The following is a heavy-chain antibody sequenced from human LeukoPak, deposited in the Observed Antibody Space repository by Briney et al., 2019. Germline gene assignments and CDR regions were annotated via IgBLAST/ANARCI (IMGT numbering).Heavy chain of an antibody. D-gene: IGHD4-17*01. J-gene: IGHJ2*01. Sequence: GGSLRLSCAASGFTLTRHEMNWVRQAPGKGLEWVSYISSSRRPIYYADSVKGRFTISRDSAKNSLYLQMNSLRAEDTAVYYCARDAGDSRPYWYFDLWGRGTLVTGSS. CDR2: ISSSRRPI. V-gene: IGHV3-48*03. CDR1: GFTLTRHE. CDR3: ARDAGDSRPYWYFDL.